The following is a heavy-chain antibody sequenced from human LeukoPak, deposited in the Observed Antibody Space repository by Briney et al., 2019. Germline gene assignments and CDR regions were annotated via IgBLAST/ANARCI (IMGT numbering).Heavy chain of an antibody. Sequence: PSETLSLTCTVSGGSISSSSYYWGWIRQPPGKGLEWIGSIYYSGSTYYNPSLKSRVTISVGTSKNQFSLKLNSVTAADTAVYYCARGDYYDSSGYYFYWGQGTLVTVSS. CDR3: ARGDYYDSSGYYFY. D-gene: IGHD3-22*01. V-gene: IGHV4-39*01. J-gene: IGHJ4*02. CDR2: IYYSGST. CDR1: GGSISSSSYY.